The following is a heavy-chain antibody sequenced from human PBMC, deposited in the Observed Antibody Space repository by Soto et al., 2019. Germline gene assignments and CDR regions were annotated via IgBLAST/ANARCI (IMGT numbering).Heavy chain of an antibody. Sequence: SETLSLTCTVSGGSISSGDYYWSWIRQPPGKGLEWIGYIYYSGSTYYNPSLKSRVTISVDTYKNQFSLKLSSVTAADTAVYYCARDAAAAAHSYYGMDVWGQGTTVTVS. V-gene: IGHV4-30-4*01. CDR3: ARDAAAAAHSYYGMDV. CDR1: GGSISSGDYY. CDR2: IYYSGST. J-gene: IGHJ6*02. D-gene: IGHD6-13*01.